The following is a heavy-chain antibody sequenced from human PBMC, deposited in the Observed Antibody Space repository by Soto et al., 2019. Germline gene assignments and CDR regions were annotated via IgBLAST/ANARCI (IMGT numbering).Heavy chain of an antibody. CDR3: ARGGAVRPFFDY. V-gene: IGHV3-30-3*01. Sequence: QVQLEESGGGGVQPGTSLRLSCAASGFTFSSYAMYWVRQAPGKGLQWVALISYDGSNKYYADSMKGRFTISRDNSKNTLYLQMNSLTDGDTGVYYCARGGAVRPFFDYWGQGTLLTVSS. CDR2: ISYDGSNK. D-gene: IGHD6-6*01. CDR1: GFTFSSYA. J-gene: IGHJ4*02.